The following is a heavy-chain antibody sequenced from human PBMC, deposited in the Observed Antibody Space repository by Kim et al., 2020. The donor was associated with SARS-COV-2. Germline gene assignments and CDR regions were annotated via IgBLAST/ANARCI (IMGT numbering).Heavy chain of an antibody. D-gene: IGHD3-3*01. J-gene: IGHJ4*02. CDR2: ISSSSSYI. CDR3: ARGSLAYTIFGVVTPEGYFDY. Sequence: GGSLRLSCAASGFTFSSYSMNWVRQAPGKGLEWVSSISSSSSYIYYADSVKGRFTISRDNAKNSLYLQMNSLRAEDTAVYYCARGSLAYTIFGVVTPEGYFDYWGQGTLVTVSS. V-gene: IGHV3-21*01. CDR1: GFTFSSYS.